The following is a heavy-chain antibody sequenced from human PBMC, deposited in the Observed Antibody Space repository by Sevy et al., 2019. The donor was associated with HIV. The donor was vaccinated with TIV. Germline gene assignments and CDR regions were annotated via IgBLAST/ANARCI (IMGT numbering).Heavy chain of an antibody. D-gene: IGHD3-3*01. CDR1: GYSFTNYA. J-gene: IGHJ4*02. V-gene: IGHV1-3*04. CDR2: IKTDNGNT. CDR3: ARGKGGISGVVVGQFDS. Sequence: ASVKVSCEASGYSFTNYAIHWLRQAPGQGLEWMGWIKTDNGNTKYSQRFQGRVTITSDTSATTAYMEMSNLRYDDTALYFCARGKGGISGVVVGQFDSWGQGTLVTVSS.